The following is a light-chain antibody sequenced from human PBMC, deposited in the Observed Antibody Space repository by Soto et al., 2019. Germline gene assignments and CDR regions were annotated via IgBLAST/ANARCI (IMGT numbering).Light chain of an antibody. Sequence: QSALTQPRSVSGSPGQSVTISYTGTSSDFGGYNYVSWYQQHPGKSPKLMIYDVTTRPSGVPDRFSGSKSGNTASLTISGLQAEDEADYYCSSHAGSSVVFGTGTKVIVL. CDR1: SSDFGGYNY. J-gene: IGLJ1*01. CDR3: SSHAGSSVV. CDR2: DVT. V-gene: IGLV2-11*01.